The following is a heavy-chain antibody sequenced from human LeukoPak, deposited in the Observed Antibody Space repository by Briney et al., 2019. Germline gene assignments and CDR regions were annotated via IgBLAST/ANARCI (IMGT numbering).Heavy chain of an antibody. CDR2: IKQDGSEK. CDR3: ARDAPTTFDY. CDR1: GFTFSSYW. Sequence: GGSLRLSCAAPGFTFSSYWMSWVRQAPGKGLEWVANIKQDGSEKYYVDSVKGRFTISRDNAKNSLYLQMNSLRAEDTAVYYCARDAPTTFDYWGQETLVTVSS. J-gene: IGHJ4*02. D-gene: IGHD1-1*01. V-gene: IGHV3-7*01.